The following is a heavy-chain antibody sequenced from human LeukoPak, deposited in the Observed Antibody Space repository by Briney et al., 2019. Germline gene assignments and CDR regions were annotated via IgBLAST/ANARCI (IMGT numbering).Heavy chain of an antibody. CDR2: IIPIFGTA. J-gene: IGHJ3*02. Sequence: AASVKVSCEASGGTFSSYAISWVRQAPGQGLEWMGRIIPIFGTANYAQKFQGRVTITTDESTSTAYMELSSLRSEDTAVYYCARDDQAYDSSGYRAFDIWGQGTMVTVSS. CDR3: ARDDQAYDSSGYRAFDI. CDR1: GGTFSSYA. D-gene: IGHD3-22*01. V-gene: IGHV1-69*05.